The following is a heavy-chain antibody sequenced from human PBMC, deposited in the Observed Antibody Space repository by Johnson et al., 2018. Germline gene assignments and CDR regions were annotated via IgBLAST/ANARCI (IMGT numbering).Heavy chain of an antibody. CDR3: ARDARYGDYVGLMDV. D-gene: IGHD4-17*01. V-gene: IGHV3-23*04. CDR2: ISGSGGST. J-gene: IGHJ6*02. CDR1: GFTFSSYA. Sequence: VQLVESGGGVVQPGGSLRLSCAASGFTFSSYAMSWVRQAPGKGLEWVSAISGSGGSTYYADSVKGRFTISRDNSKNPLYLQMNSLRAEDTAGYYCARDARYGDYVGLMDVWGQGTTVTVSS.